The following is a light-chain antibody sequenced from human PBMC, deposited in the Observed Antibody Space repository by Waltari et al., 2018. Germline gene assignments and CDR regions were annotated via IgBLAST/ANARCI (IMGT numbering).Light chain of an antibody. Sequence: EIVLTQSPGTLSLSPGERSPLSCRASPSVISTDLNWYQQKPGHSPRLLIYGASSRATGIPDRFSGSGSGTDFTLTISRLEPEDFAFYYCLHYGSALWTFGQGTKVEIK. CDR3: LHYGSALWT. V-gene: IGKV3-20*01. J-gene: IGKJ1*01. CDR2: GAS. CDR1: PSVISTD.